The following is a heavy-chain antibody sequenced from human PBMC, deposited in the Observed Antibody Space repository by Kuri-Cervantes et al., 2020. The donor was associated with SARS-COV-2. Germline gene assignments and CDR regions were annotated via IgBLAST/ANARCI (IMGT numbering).Heavy chain of an antibody. CDR1: GGSFSGYY. V-gene: IGHV4-34*01. D-gene: IGHD3-22*01. Sequence: GSLRLSCAVYGGSFSGYYWSWIRQPPGKGLEWIGKINHSGSTNYNPSLKSRVTISVDTSKNQFSLKLSSVTAADTAVYYCARRVVSGMDVWGQGTTVTVSS. J-gene: IGHJ6*02. CDR3: ARRVVSGMDV. CDR2: INHSGST.